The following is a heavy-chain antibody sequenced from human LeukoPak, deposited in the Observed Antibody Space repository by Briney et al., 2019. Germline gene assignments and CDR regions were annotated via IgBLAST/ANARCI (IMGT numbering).Heavy chain of an antibody. CDR3: ARGLGREFDY. CDR1: GFTFSSYA. CDR2: ISGSGGST. Sequence: PGGSLRLSCAASGFTFSSYAMSWVRQAPGKGLEWVSAISGSGGSTYYADSVKGRFTISRDNSKNTLYLQMNSLRAEDTALYHCARGLGREFDYWGQGTLVTVSS. V-gene: IGHV3-23*01. J-gene: IGHJ4*01.